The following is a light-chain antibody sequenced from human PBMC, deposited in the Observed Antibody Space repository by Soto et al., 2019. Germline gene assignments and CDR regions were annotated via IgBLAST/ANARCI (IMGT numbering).Light chain of an antibody. CDR3: QQYNTFRYT. CDR1: QSISNW. V-gene: IGKV1-5*01. Sequence: DIQMTQSPSTLSASVGDRVTITYRASQSISNWLAWYQQKPGKAPNLLIYDASSLESGVPSRFSGSGSGTEFTLTISSLQPDDFATYYCQQYNTFRYTFGQGTKLEIK. J-gene: IGKJ2*01. CDR2: DAS.